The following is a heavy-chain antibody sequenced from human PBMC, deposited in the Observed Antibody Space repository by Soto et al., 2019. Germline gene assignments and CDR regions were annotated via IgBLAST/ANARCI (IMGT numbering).Heavy chain of an antibody. J-gene: IGHJ4*02. CDR1: GYTLTIDA. Sequence: QVQLVQSGAEEKKPGASVKVSFRASGYTLTIDAMHWVRQAPGQRLEWMGWINAGNGNTKYSQKFQGRVTITRDTSASTAYMELSSLRSEDTAVYYCARGGEPIDYWGQGTLVTVSS. CDR3: ARGGEPIDY. V-gene: IGHV1-3*05. D-gene: IGHD2-21*01. CDR2: INAGNGNT.